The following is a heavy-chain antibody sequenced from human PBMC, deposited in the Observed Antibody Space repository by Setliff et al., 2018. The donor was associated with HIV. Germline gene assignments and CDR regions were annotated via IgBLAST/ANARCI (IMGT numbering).Heavy chain of an antibody. CDR2: MHPGGGST. D-gene: IGHD6-13*01. Sequence: ASVKVSCKASGYTFTNYYIHWVRQAPGQGLEWMGIMHPGGGSTTYALNFQDRLTMTRDTSTSTVYMELSSLKSEDTAVYYCVRPNQPQLSSFEYWGQGTLVTVSS. CDR3: VRPNQPQLSSFEY. CDR1: GYTFTNYY. J-gene: IGHJ4*02. V-gene: IGHV1-46*01.